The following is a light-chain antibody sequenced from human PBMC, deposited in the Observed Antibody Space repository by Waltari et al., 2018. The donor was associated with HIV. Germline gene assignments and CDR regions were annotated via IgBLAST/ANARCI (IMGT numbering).Light chain of an antibody. Sequence: SYVLTQPPSVSVAPGAAATISCGGWNLGSKSVYWYKQQAGQAPVLVIRYNSDRPSGVPDRFSGSNSGHTVTLTITRVEAGDEADYYCQVWDSSNDHVLFGGGTELTVL. J-gene: IGLJ3*02. CDR3: QVWDSSNDHVL. V-gene: IGLV3-21*04. CDR1: NLGSKS. CDR2: YNS.